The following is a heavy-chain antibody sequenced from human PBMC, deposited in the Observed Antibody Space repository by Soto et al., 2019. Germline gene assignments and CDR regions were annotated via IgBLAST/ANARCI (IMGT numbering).Heavy chain of an antibody. Sequence: PSETLSLTCTVSGASISSADYYWSWIRQPPGKGLEWIAYIYYSGNTYYNPPLESRVSISVDTSKNQFSLNLSSVTAADTAVYYCARASTVTTSAKFDYWGQGTLVTVSS. J-gene: IGHJ4*02. CDR3: ARASTVTTSAKFDY. V-gene: IGHV4-30-4*01. CDR2: IYYSGNT. CDR1: GASISSADYY. D-gene: IGHD4-17*01.